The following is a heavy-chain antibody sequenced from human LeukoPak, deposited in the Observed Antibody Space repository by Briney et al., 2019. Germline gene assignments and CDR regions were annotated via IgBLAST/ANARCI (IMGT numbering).Heavy chain of an antibody. D-gene: IGHD1-26*01. V-gene: IGHV4-61*02. J-gene: IGHJ4*02. CDR1: GGSISSESYF. Sequence: PSETLSLTCTAFGGSISSESYFWSWIRQPAGKGLEWIGRIFTSGSTNYNPSLKSRVTISVDTSKNQFSLKLSSVTAADTAVYYCARWGRGSLDYWGQGALVTVSA. CDR2: IFTSGST. CDR3: ARWGRGSLDY.